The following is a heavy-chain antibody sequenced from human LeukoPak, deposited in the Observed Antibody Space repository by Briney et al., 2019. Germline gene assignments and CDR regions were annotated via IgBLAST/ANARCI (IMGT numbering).Heavy chain of an antibody. V-gene: IGHV3-21*04. Sequence: GGSLRLSCAASGFTFSSYWMSWVRQAPGKGLEWVSSISGSGGSIYYADSVKGRFTISRDNAKNSLYLQMNSLRAEDTAVYYCARAISSSTYYYYMDVWGKGTTVTVSS. D-gene: IGHD6-13*01. CDR1: GFTFSSYW. J-gene: IGHJ6*03. CDR3: ARAISSSTYYYYMDV. CDR2: ISGSGGSI.